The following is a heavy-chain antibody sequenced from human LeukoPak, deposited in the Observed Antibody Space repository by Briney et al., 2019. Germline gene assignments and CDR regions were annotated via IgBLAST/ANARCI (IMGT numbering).Heavy chain of an antibody. CDR2: IKQDGSEK. CDR1: GFTFSSYW. J-gene: IGHJ4*02. V-gene: IGHV3-7*01. Sequence: PGGSLRLSCAASGFTFSSYWMSWVRQAPGKGLEWEANIKQDGSEKYYVDSVKGRLTISRDNDKNSLFLQMTSLRAEDTAVYYCARVGGRYSPLGYWGQGTLVTVSS. D-gene: IGHD3-16*02. CDR3: ARVGGRYSPLGY.